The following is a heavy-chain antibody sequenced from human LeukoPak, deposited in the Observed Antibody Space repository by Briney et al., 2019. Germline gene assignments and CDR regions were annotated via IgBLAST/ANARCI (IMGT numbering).Heavy chain of an antibody. CDR2: IYHSEST. CDR3: ARDRLGYCSSTSCYTGTSYWYFDL. V-gene: IGHV4-30-2*01. CDR1: GGSISSGGYY. Sequence: SQTLSLTCTVSGGSISSGGYYWSWIRQPPGKGLEWIGYIYHSESTYYNPSLKSRVTISVDRSKNQFSLKLSSVTAADTAVYYCARDRLGYCSSTSCYTGTSYWYFDLWGRGTLVTVS. D-gene: IGHD2-2*02. J-gene: IGHJ2*01.